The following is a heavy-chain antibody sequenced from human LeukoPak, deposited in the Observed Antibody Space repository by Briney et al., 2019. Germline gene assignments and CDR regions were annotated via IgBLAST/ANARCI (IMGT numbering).Heavy chain of an antibody. V-gene: IGHV3-21*01. J-gene: IGHJ4*02. CDR2: ISSSSSYI. CDR1: GFTFSSYS. Sequence: GRSLRLSCAASGFTFSSYSMNWVRQAPGNGLEWVSSISSSSSYIYYADSVKGRFTISRDNAKNSLYLQMNSLRAEDTAVYYCARDGRVTVGATRYGYWGQGTLVTVSS. CDR3: ARDGRVTVGATRYGY. D-gene: IGHD1-26*01.